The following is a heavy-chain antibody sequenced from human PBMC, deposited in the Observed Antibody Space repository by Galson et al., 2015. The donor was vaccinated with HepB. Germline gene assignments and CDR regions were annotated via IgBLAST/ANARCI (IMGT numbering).Heavy chain of an antibody. CDR1: GFSLSTSGMC. V-gene: IGHV2-70*11. CDR3: ARMPVLLRDAFDI. D-gene: IGHD3-3*01. CDR2: IDWDDDK. J-gene: IGHJ3*02. Sequence: PALVKPTQTLTLTCTFSGFSLSTSGMCVSWIRQPPGKALEWLARIDWDDDKYYSTSLKTRLTISKDTSKNQVVPTMTNMDPVDTATYYCARMPVLLRDAFDIWGQGTMVTVSS.